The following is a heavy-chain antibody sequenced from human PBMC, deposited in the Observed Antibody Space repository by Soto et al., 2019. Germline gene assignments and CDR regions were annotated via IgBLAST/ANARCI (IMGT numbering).Heavy chain of an antibody. CDR1: GFTFSSYD. CDR2: IGTAGDT. CDR3: ARGSRMVRGVIDY. D-gene: IGHD3-10*01. J-gene: IGHJ4*02. V-gene: IGHV3-13*01. Sequence: EVQLVESGGGLVQPGGSLRLSCAASGFTFSSYDMHWVRQATGKGLEWVSAIGTAGDTYYPGSVKGRFTISRENAKNSLYLQMNSLRAEDTAVYYCARGSRMVRGVIDYWVQGTLVTVSS.